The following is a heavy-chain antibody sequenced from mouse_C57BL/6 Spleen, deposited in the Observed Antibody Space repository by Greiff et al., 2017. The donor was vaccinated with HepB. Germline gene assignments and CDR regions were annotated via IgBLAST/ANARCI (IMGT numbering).Heavy chain of an antibody. J-gene: IGHJ4*01. D-gene: IGHD2-4*01. V-gene: IGHV5-16*01. CDR2: INYDGSST. CDR1: GFTFSDYY. CDR3: ARAPYDYDVGYAMDY. Sequence: VQLKQSEGGLVQPGSSMKLSCTASGFTFSDYYMAWVRQVPEKGLEWVANINYDGSSTYYLDSLKSRFIISRDNAKNILYLQMSSLKSEDTATYYCARAPYDYDVGYAMDYWGQGTSVTVSS.